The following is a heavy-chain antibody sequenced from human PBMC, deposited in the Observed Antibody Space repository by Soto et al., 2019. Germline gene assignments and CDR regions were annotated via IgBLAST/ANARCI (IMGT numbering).Heavy chain of an antibody. CDR3: ARSSGVSATYWFEA. CDR1: GGSISSINW. Sequence: QVHLQESGPGLVKPSGTLSLTCGVSGGSISSINWWSWVRQTPGKGLEWIGEVYYSGSTNYNPSLTSRVTMSIDKSKNQFFLNLTSVTAADTAVYYCARSSGVSATYWFEAWGQCTLVTVSS. CDR2: VYYSGST. D-gene: IGHD3-10*01. V-gene: IGHV4-4*02. J-gene: IGHJ5*02.